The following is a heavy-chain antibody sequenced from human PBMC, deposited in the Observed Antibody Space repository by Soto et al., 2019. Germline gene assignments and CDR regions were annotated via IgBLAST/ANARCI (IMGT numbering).Heavy chain of an antibody. CDR1: GGSINSSSYF. V-gene: IGHV4-39*01. CDR3: ARHYSSGSRNCFDP. J-gene: IGHJ5*02. Sequence: KTSETLSLTCSVSGGSINSSSYFWGWVRQPPGKGLEWIGSIYYSGSTYYNPTLRSRGTISAHTSNNQFSLKQSSVTPANTAVFYCARHYSSGSRNCFDPWGQRTLVTVSS. CDR2: IYYSGST. D-gene: IGHD6-25*01.